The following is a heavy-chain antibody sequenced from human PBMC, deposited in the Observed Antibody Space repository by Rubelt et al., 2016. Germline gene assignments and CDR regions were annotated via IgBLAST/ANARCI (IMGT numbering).Heavy chain of an antibody. CDR2: IGTAVDT. CDR3: ARGLRRDYYGSGSYYENFDY. V-gene: IGHV3-13*04. J-gene: IGHJ4*02. Sequence: GGSLRLSCAASGFTFSSYDMHWVRQATGKGLEWVSAIGTAVDTYYPGSVKGRFTISRENAKNSLYLQMNSLRAGDTAVYYCARGLRRDYYGSGSYYENFDYWGQGTLVTVSS. D-gene: IGHD3-10*01. CDR1: GFTFSSYD.